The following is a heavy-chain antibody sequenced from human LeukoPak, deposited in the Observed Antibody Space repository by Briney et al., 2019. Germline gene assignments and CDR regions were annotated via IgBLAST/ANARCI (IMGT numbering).Heavy chain of an antibody. CDR3: VKGGSISHNWFDS. CDR1: GFTYSDYG. V-gene: IGHV3-30*02. CDR2: ILNDGTWE. Sequence: GGSLRLSCAASGFTYSDYGMHWVRQAPGRGLEWVAFILNDGTWEYYPDSVKGRLTISRDNSSNTLYLQMNSVILEDTAIYYCVKGGSISHNWFDSWGQGTLVTVSS. J-gene: IGHJ5*01. D-gene: IGHD3-16*01.